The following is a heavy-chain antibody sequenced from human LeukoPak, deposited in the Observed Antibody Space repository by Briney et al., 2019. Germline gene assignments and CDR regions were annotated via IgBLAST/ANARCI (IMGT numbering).Heavy chain of an antibody. Sequence: GASVKVSCKASANTFTGYYIHWVRQAPGQGLEWMGWINPNSGGTNYAQKFQGRVTMTRDTSISTAYMELSRLRSDDTAVYYCARGGYDILTGYYKLDYWGQGTLVTVSS. V-gene: IGHV1-2*02. CDR3: ARGGYDILTGYYKLDY. CDR2: INPNSGGT. CDR1: ANTFTGYY. D-gene: IGHD3-9*01. J-gene: IGHJ4*02.